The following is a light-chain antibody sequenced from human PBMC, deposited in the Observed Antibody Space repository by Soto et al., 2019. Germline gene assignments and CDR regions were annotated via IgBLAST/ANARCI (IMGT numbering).Light chain of an antibody. CDR2: NTS. J-gene: IGKJ1*01. CDR3: QQRIDWPLT. CDR1: QSVSSY. V-gene: IGKV3-11*01. Sequence: EIVLTQSPATLSLSPGERATLSCRASQSVSSYLAWYQQKPDQAPRLLIYNTSNRATGIPARFSGSGSGTDFTLTISSLEPEDFAVYYCQQRIDWPLTFGQGTKVEIK.